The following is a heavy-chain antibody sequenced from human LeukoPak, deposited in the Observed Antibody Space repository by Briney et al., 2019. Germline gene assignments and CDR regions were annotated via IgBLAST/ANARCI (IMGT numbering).Heavy chain of an antibody. CDR2: INPNSGVT. V-gene: IGHV1-2*02. CDR1: GYTFTGHY. Sequence: ASVKVSCKASGYTFTGHYLHWVRQAPGQGLEWMGWINPNSGVTSYAQRFQGRVAVTRDTSIDTAYMELSSLRSDDTAVYYCARGGYYDSSGSFDPWGQGTLVTVSS. CDR3: ARGGYYDSSGSFDP. D-gene: IGHD3-22*01. J-gene: IGHJ5*02.